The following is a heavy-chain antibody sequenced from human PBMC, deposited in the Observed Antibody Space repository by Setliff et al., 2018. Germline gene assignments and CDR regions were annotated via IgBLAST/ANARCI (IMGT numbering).Heavy chain of an antibody. J-gene: IGHJ3*02. CDR2: IIPILGIA. D-gene: IGHD6-13*01. CDR3: ARSAAYSRARSVGAFDI. CDR1: GGTFSSYA. Sequence: SVKVSCKASGGTFSSYAISWVRQAPGQGLEWMGGIIPILGIANYAQKFQGRVTMTRNTSISTAYMELSSLRSEDTAVYYCARSAAYSRARSVGAFDIWGQGTMVTVSS. V-gene: IGHV1-69*10.